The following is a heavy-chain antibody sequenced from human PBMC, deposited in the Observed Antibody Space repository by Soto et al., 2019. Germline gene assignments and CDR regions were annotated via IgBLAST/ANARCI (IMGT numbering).Heavy chain of an antibody. CDR3: ARDQLEGNWFDP. D-gene: IGHD1-1*01. Sequence: QLQLQESGSGLVRPSQTLSLTYAVSGGSISSGGYSWNWIRQPPGKGLEWIGYIYHSGSTIYNPSHKRRVTISVDKSKNQFSLKLSSVTAADTAVYYCARDQLEGNWFDPWGQGTLVTVSS. CDR2: IYHSGST. J-gene: IGHJ5*02. CDR1: GGSISSGGYS. V-gene: IGHV4-30-2*01.